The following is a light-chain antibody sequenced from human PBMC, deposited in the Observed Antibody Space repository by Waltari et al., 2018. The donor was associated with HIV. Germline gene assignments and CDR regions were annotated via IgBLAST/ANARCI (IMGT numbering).Light chain of an antibody. CDR1: ILAENY. V-gene: IGLV3-27*01. CDR2: NGI. J-gene: IGLJ3*02. Sequence: SYELTQPSSVSVSPGQTARITCSGDILAENYGRWFQQTPGQAPVLLIYNGIERPSGIPERFSGSSSGTTVTLTISGAQVEDEADYYCFSTTDNNLGVFGGGTQLTVL. CDR3: FSTTDNNLGV.